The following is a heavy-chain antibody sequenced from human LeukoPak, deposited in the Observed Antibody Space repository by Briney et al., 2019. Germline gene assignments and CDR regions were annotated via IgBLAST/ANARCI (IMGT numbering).Heavy chain of an antibody. J-gene: IGHJ4*02. CDR3: ARPVSPYYDSSGYYPPFDY. CDR2: IIPIIGTA. D-gene: IGHD3-22*01. Sequence: SVKVSCKASGGAFISYAISWVRQAPGKELEWRGGIIPIIGTANYAQKFQGRVTITADESTSTAYMELSSLRSEDTAVYYCARPVSPYYDSSGYYPPFDYWGQGTLVTVSS. V-gene: IGHV1-69*13. CDR1: GGAFISYA.